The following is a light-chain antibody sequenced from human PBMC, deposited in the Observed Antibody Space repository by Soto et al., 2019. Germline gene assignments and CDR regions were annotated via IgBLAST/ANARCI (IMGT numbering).Light chain of an antibody. Sequence: DLQMTQIPSTLSASVGDSVTITCRASQSISNWLAWYQQRPGKAPKLLIYKASSLESGVPSRFSGSGSGAEFTLTISSLHPDDFATYYCQQYNILSTFGQGAKVDFK. CDR1: QSISNW. V-gene: IGKV1-5*03. CDR3: QQYNILST. J-gene: IGKJ1*01. CDR2: KAS.